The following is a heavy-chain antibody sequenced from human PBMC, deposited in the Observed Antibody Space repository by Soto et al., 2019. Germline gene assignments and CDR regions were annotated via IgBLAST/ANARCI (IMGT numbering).Heavy chain of an antibody. Sequence: QVQLVQSGAEVKKPGSSVKVSCTASGGTFSSYAISWVRQAPGQGLEWMGGIIPIFGTANHAQKFQGRIKITADESTSTGYMELSSMRSENTAVYYCARDRVGGSMDGWGQGTTVTVSS. CDR2: IIPIFGTA. CDR3: ARDRVGGSMDG. CDR1: GGTFSSYA. V-gene: IGHV1-69*01. D-gene: IGHD2-15*01. J-gene: IGHJ6*02.